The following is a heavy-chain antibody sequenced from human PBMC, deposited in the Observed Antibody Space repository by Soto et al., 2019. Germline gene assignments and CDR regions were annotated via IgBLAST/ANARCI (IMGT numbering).Heavy chain of an antibody. CDR2: IYSGGST. J-gene: IGHJ6*03. Sequence: EVQLVETGGGLVQPGGSLRLSCAASGFTVSSNYMSWVRQAPGKGLEWGSVIYSGGSTYYADSVKGRFTISRDNSKNTLYLQMNSLRGEDTAVYYCAREPNYYYYYMDVWGKGTTVTVFS. V-gene: IGHV3-66*01. CDR3: AREPNYYYYYMDV. CDR1: GFTVSSNY.